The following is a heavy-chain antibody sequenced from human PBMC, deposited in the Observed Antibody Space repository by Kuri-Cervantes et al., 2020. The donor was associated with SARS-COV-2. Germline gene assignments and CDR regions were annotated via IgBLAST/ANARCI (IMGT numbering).Heavy chain of an antibody. CDR3: ARDPTGLQYYFDY. D-gene: IGHD4-11*01. Sequence: SETLSLTCAVSGYSISSSNWWGWIRQPPGKGLAWIGYICYSGSTYYNPSLKSRVTISVDTSKNQFSLKLSSVTAADTAVYYCARDPTGLQYYFDYWGQGTLVTVSS. V-gene: IGHV4-28*03. CDR2: ICYSGST. CDR1: GYSISSSNW. J-gene: IGHJ4*02.